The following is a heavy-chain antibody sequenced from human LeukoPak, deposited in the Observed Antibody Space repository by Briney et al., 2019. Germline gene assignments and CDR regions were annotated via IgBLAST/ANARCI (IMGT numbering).Heavy chain of an antibody. D-gene: IGHD3-22*01. CDR2: INAGNGNT. CDR1: GYTFTSYA. J-gene: IGHJ5*02. V-gene: IGHV1-3*03. Sequence: GASVKVSCKASGYTFTSYAMHWVRQAPGQRLEWMGWINAGNGNTKYSQEFQGRVTITRDTSASTAYMELSSLRSEDMAVYYCARDAAYYYDSSGYYNWFDPWGQGTLVTVSS. CDR3: ARDAAYYYDSSGYYNWFDP.